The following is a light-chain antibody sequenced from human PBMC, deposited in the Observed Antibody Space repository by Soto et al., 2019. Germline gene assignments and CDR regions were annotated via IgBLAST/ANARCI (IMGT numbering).Light chain of an antibody. CDR3: CSYTGSDSSV. Sequence: QSALTQPRSVSGSPGQSVTISCTGTSSDVGGYNYVSWYQQHPGKAPKVMIYDVSKRPSGVPDRFSGSKSGNTASLTISGLQAEDEADYYCCSYTGSDSSVFGGGTKLTVL. V-gene: IGLV2-11*01. J-gene: IGLJ2*01. CDR1: SSDVGGYNY. CDR2: DVS.